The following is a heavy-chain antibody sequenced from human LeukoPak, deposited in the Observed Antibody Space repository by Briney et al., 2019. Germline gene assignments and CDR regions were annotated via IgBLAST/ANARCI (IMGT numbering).Heavy chain of an antibody. CDR2: ISSSSSYI. CDR3: ASHPGGGDYYFDF. V-gene: IGHV3-21*01. CDR1: GFTFSTYR. D-gene: IGHD2-21*01. Sequence: GGSLRLSCAASGFTFSTYRMNWVRQAPGKGLEWVSSISSSSSYIYYADSVKGRFTISRDNAKNSLYLQMNSLRAEDTAVYYCASHPGGGDYYFDFWGQGILVTVSS. J-gene: IGHJ4*02.